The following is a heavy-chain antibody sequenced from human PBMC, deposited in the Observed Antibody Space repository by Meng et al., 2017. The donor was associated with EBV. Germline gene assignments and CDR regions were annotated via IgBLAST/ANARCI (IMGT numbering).Heavy chain of an antibody. V-gene: IGHV1-69*06. J-gene: IGHJ1*01. CDR3: ARDGGRVVITNECFQH. CDR2: IIPIFGTA. Sequence: QGRLGQSGAGVKKPGSSVKVSCKASGGTFSSYAISWVRQAPGQGLEWMGGIIPIFGTANYAQKFQGRVTITADKSTSTAYMELSSLRSEDTAVYYCARDGGRVVITNECFQHWGQGTLVTVSS. D-gene: IGHD3-22*01. CDR1: GGTFSSYA.